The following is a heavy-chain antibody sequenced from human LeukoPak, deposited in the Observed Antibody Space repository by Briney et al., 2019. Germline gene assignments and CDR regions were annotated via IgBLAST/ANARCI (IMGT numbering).Heavy chain of an antibody. D-gene: IGHD3-3*01. CDR3: ATVSGFWSGPEGNYYGMDV. Sequence: VASVKVSCKVSGYTLTELSMHWVRQAPGKGLEWMGGFDPEDGETIYAQKFQGRVTMTEDTSTDTAYMELSSLRSEDTAVYYCATVSGFWSGPEGNYYGMDVWGQGTTVTVSS. J-gene: IGHJ6*02. V-gene: IGHV1-24*01. CDR2: FDPEDGET. CDR1: GYTLTELS.